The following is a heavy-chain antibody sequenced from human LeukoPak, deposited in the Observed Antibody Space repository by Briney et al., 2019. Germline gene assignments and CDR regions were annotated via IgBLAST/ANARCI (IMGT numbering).Heavy chain of an antibody. CDR1: GFTFSSYW. CDR3: ARDPKPWFGELFYDAFDI. D-gene: IGHD3-10*01. CDR2: IKQDGSEK. J-gene: IGHJ3*02. V-gene: IGHV3-7*01. Sequence: PGGSLRLSCAASGFTFSSYWMSWVRQAPGKGLEWVAKIKQDGSEKYYVDSVKGRFTISRDNAKNSLYLQMNSLRADDTAVYYCARDPKPWFGELFYDAFDIWGQGTMVTVTS.